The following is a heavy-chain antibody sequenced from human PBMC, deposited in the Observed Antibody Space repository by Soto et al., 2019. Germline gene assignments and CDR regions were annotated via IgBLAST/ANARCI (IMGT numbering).Heavy chain of an antibody. J-gene: IGHJ4*02. CDR3: ARDHLIRGVIGGAFLGY. Sequence: PVGSLRLSCAPSGFTFTSYGMHWVRQAPGEGLEWVALIWYDGCDKYYADSVKGRFTISRDNSKNTLYLKINSLRPEDTAIYFCARDHLIRGVIGGAFLGYWGQGTLVTVSS. D-gene: IGHD3-10*01. V-gene: IGHV3-33*01. CDR1: GFTFTSYG. CDR2: IWYDGCDK.